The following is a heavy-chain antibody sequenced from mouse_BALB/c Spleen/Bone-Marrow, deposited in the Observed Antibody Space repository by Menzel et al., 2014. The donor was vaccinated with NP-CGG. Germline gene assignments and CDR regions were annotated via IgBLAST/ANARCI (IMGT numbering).Heavy chain of an antibody. Sequence: QVQLKQSGPELVKPGASVRISCKASGYTFTSCYIHWVKRRPGQGLEWIGWIYPGNVNTKYNEKFKGKATLTADKSSSTAYMQLSSLTSEDSAVYFCARDYDYDAWFAYWGQGTLVTVSA. CDR2: IYPGNVNT. CDR3: ARDYDYDAWFAY. CDR1: GYTFTSCY. J-gene: IGHJ3*01. D-gene: IGHD2-4*01. V-gene: IGHV1S56*01.